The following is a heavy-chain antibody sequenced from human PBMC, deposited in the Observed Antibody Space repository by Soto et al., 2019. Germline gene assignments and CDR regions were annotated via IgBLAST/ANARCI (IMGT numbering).Heavy chain of an antibody. V-gene: IGHV4-31*03. D-gene: IGHD3-10*01. J-gene: IGHJ6*02. CDR2: IYYSGST. CDR1: GGSISSGGYY. CDR3: ARAPEVRGRGRYYGMDV. Sequence: QVQLQESGPGLVKPSQTLSLTCTVSGGSISSGGYYWSWIRQHPGKGLEWIGYIYYSGSTYYNPSLKSRVTISVDTSKNQFSLKLSSVTAADTAVYYCARAPEVRGRGRYYGMDVWGQGTTVTVSS.